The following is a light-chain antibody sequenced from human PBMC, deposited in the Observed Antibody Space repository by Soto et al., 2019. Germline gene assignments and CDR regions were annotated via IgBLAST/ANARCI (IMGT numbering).Light chain of an antibody. CDR2: GAS. Sequence: EIVLTQSPDTLSLSPGETANLSCRASQSVSSNSLGWFQQTPGQAPRLLVYGASIRATGAPDRFSGRWSGTDFRLTVASLQAEDSGVYFCHQYGSAPRTFGQGTKMEIK. CDR1: QSVSSNS. V-gene: IGKV3-20*01. J-gene: IGKJ1*01. CDR3: HQYGSAPRT.